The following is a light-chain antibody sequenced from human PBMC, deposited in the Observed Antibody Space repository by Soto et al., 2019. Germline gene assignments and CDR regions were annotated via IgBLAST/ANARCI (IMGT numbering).Light chain of an antibody. V-gene: IGLV2-14*01. CDR2: DVS. CDR3: SSYTSSITLGV. J-gene: IGLJ1*01. Sequence: QSALTQPTSGSGSPGQSITISCTGTSSDVGGYDYVSWYQQHPGKAPKLMIYDVSNRPSGVSNRFSGSKSGNTASLTISGLQDEDEADYYCSSYTSSITLGVFGTGTRSPS. CDR1: SSDVGGYDY.